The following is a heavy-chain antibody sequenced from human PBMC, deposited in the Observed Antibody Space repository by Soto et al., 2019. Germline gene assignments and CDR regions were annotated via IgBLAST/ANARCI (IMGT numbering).Heavy chain of an antibody. V-gene: IGHV3-7*01. Sequence: GGSLRLSCAASGFTFSSYWMSWVRQAPGKGLEWVANIKQDGSEKYYVDSVKGRFTISRDNAKNSLYLQMNSLRAEDTAVYYCARYSGYDLPEGIDYYYYYMDVWGKGTTVTVSS. CDR2: IKQDGSEK. CDR3: ARYSGYDLPEGIDYYYYYMDV. CDR1: GFTFSSYW. D-gene: IGHD5-12*01. J-gene: IGHJ6*03.